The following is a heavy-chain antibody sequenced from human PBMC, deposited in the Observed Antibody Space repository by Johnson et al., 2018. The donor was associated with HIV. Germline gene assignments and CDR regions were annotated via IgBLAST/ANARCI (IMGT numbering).Heavy chain of an antibody. D-gene: IGHD3-22*01. V-gene: IGHV3-74*01. CDR1: GLTFSNYW. J-gene: IGHJ3*02. CDR3: ARQRDYYDSSGYWVDTFDI. CDR2: INSDGSNV. Sequence: VQLVESGGGLVQPGGSLRLSCAASGLTFSNYWMHWVRQAPGKGPVWVSRINSDGSNVNYADSVKGRFTISRDNDKDTLHLQMNSLGVEDTAVYYCARQRDYYDSSGYWVDTFDIWGQGTGVTVA.